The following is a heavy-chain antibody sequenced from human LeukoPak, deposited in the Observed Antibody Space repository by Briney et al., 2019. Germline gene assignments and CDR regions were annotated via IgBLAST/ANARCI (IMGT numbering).Heavy chain of an antibody. CDR1: GGSISSGGYY. CDR3: ARGPYCSGGSCYLRAYAFDI. V-gene: IGHV4-61*08. J-gene: IGHJ3*02. CDR2: IYYSGST. Sequence: PSETLSLTCTVSGGSISSGGYYWSWIRQHPGKGLEWIGYIYYSGSTNYNPSLKSRVTISVDTSKNQFSLKLSSVTAADTAVYYCARGPYCSGGSCYLRAYAFDIWGQGTMVTVSS. D-gene: IGHD2-15*01.